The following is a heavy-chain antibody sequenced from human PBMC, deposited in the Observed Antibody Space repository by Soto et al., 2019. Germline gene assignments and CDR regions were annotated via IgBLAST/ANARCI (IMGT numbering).Heavy chain of an antibody. D-gene: IGHD3-22*01. Sequence: EVQLLESGGGLVQPGGSLRLSCAASGFTFSSYAMSWVRQAPGKGLEWVSAISGSGGSTYYADSVKGRFTISRDNSKNTLYLQMHSLRAEDTAVYYCANTLYYYDSSGYQWGQGTLVTVSS. CDR1: GFTFSSYA. CDR2: ISGSGGST. J-gene: IGHJ4*02. V-gene: IGHV3-23*01. CDR3: ANTLYYYDSSGYQ.